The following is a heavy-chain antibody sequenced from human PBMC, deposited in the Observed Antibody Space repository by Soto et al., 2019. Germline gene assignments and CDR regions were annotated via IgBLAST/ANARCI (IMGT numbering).Heavy chain of an antibody. CDR1: GYTFTSYG. Sequence: GASVKVSCKASGYTFTSYGISWVRQAPGQGLEWMGWISAYNGNTNYAQKLQGRVTMTTDTSTSTAYMELRSLRSDDTAVYYCARDLHAPPTADLDYWGQGTLVTVSS. CDR3: ARDLHAPPTADLDY. CDR2: ISAYNGNT. V-gene: IGHV1-18*01. J-gene: IGHJ4*02. D-gene: IGHD2-2*01.